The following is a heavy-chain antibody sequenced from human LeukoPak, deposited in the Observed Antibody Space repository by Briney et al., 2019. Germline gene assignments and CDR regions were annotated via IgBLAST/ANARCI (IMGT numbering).Heavy chain of an antibody. J-gene: IGHJ5*02. Sequence: SVKVSCKASGGTFSSYAISWVRQAPGQGLEWMGGIIPIFGTANYAQKFQGRVTMTRDTSISTAYMELSRLRSDDTAVYYCARPLLPYCTNGVCYEAGRLWFDPWGQGTLVTVSS. CDR3: ARPLLPYCTNGVCYEAGRLWFDP. CDR2: IIPIFGTA. CDR1: GGTFSSYA. D-gene: IGHD2-8*01. V-gene: IGHV1-69*05.